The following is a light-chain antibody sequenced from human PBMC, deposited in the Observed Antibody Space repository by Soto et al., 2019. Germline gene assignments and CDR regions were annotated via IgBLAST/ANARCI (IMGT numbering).Light chain of an antibody. J-gene: IGKJ4*01. CDR3: QQYDNWPLT. V-gene: IGKV3-15*01. Sequence: EIVMTQSPATLSVSPGERATLSCRASQSVSSNLAWYQQKPGQAPRLRIYGASTRATGTPAGFSGSGSGTEFTLTISSLQSEDFAVYYCQQYDNWPLTFGGGTKVEIK. CDR2: GAS. CDR1: QSVSSN.